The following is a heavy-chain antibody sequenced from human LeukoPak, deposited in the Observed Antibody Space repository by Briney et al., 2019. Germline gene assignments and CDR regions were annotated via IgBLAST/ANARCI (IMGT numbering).Heavy chain of an antibody. CDR3: ARGYAITFGGVIVIPGFLCFDY. CDR1: GGSISSSSYY. V-gene: IGHV4-39*01. CDR2: IYYSGST. Sequence: PSETLSLTCTVSGGSISSSSYYWGWIRQPPGKGLEWIGSIYYSGSTYYNPSLKSRVTISVDTSKNQFSLKLSSVTAADTAVYYCARGYAITFGGVIVIPGFLCFDYWGQGTLVTVSS. D-gene: IGHD3-16*02. J-gene: IGHJ4*02.